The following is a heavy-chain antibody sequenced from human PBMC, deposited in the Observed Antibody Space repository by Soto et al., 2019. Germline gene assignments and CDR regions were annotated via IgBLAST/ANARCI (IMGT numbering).Heavy chain of an antibody. CDR2: ISGSGGST. Sequence: GSLRLSCAASEFTFSSYAMSWFRQAPGKGLEWVSAISGSGGSTYYADSVKGRFTISRDNSKNTLYLQMNSLRAEDTAVYYCATRIAVAVDYDYWGQVTLVTLSS. V-gene: IGHV3-23*01. CDR3: ATRIAVAVDYDY. CDR1: EFTFSSYA. D-gene: IGHD6-19*01. J-gene: IGHJ4*02.